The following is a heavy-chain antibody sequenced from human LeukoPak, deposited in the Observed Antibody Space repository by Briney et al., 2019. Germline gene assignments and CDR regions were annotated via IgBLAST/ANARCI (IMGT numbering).Heavy chain of an antibody. J-gene: IGHJ4*02. CDR2: ISWNSGSI. Sequence: PGRSLRLSCAASGFTFDDYAMHWVRQAPGKGLEWVSGISWNSGSIGYADSVKGRFTISRDNAKNSLYLQMNSLRAEDTALYYCAKDKDDILTGYYTYWGQGTLVTVSS. V-gene: IGHV3-9*01. D-gene: IGHD3-9*01. CDR3: AKDKDDILTGYYTY. CDR1: GFTFDDYA.